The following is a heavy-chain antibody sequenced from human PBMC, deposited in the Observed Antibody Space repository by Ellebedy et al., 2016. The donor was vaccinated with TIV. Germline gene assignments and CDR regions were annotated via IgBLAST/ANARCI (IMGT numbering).Heavy chain of an antibody. CDR1: GFTFSSYA. CDR3: ARDGNQLDY. D-gene: IGHD1-1*01. Sequence: GESLKISCVASGFTFSSYAMCWVRQAPGKGLEWVSTISDSGGNTHFPDSVKGRFTISRDNAKNSLYLQMNSLRDEDTAVYYCARDGNQLDYWGQGTLVIVSS. J-gene: IGHJ4*02. CDR2: ISDSGGNT. V-gene: IGHV3-23*01.